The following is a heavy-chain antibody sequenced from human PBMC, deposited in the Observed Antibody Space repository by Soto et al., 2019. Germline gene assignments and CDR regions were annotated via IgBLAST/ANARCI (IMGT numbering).Heavy chain of an antibody. CDR3: GNDPPGHAYYFDY. V-gene: IGHV3-23*01. CDR1: GFTFSTYA. Sequence: EVQVLESGGGLVQPGGSLRLSCAASGFTFSTYAMTWVRQAPGKGLEWVSAITGSGTTTYYANSVKGRFTISRDNSKNPLYLQRNSLSAGDTAVYYCGNDPPGHAYYFDYWGQGAQVIVSS. J-gene: IGHJ4*02. CDR2: ITGSGTTT.